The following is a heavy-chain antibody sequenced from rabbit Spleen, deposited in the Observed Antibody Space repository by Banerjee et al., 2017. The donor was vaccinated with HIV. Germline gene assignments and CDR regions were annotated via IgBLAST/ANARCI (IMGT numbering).Heavy chain of an antibody. CDR1: RFSFNNKYW. D-gene: IGHD1-1*01. CDR3: ARDTSSSFSSYGMDF. V-gene: IGHV1S40*01. CDR2: IDAGSSGRT. Sequence: QSLEESGGDLVKPEGSLTLTCKASRFSFNNKYWMCWVRQAPGKGLEWIACIDAGSSGRTYYASWVNGRFTISKTSSTTVTLQMTSLTAADTATYFCARDTSSSFSSYGMDFWGPGTLVTVS. J-gene: IGHJ6*01.